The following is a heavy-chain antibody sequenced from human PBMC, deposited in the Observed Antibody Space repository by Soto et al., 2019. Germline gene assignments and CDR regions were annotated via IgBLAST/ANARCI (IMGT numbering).Heavy chain of an antibody. CDR3: ARGTYYYDSSGPYFDY. V-gene: IGHV4-59*01. CDR1: GGSISSYY. D-gene: IGHD3-22*01. CDR2: IYYSGST. Sequence: VQLQESGPGLVKPSETLSLTCTVSGGSISSYYWSWIRQPPGKGLEWIGYIYYSGSTNYNPSLKSRVTISVDTSKNQFALKLSSVTAADTAVYYCARGTYYYDSSGPYFDYWGQGTLVTVSS. J-gene: IGHJ4*02.